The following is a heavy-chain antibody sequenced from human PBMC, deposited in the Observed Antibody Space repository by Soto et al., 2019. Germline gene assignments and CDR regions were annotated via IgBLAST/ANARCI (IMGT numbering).Heavy chain of an antibody. V-gene: IGHV3-23*01. CDR1: GFTFSSYA. CDR3: AKDAGYSRYYYYYMDV. J-gene: IGHJ6*03. D-gene: IGHD4-4*01. CDR2: ISGSGGST. Sequence: GGSLRLSCAASGFTFSSYAMSWVRQAPGKGLEWVSAISGSGGSTYYADSVKGRFTISRDNSKNTLYLQMNSLRAEDTAVYYCAKDAGYSRYYYYYMDVWGKGTTVTVSS.